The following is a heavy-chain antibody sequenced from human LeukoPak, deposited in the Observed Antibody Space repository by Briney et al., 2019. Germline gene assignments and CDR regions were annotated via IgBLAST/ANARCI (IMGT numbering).Heavy chain of an antibody. CDR1: GYTFTSYY. CDR2: INPSVGST. D-gene: IGHD1-26*01. V-gene: IGHV1-46*01. CDR3: GRETGAQGIDY. Sequence: ASVKVSCKASGYTFTSYYMHWVRQAPGQGLEWMGIINPSVGSTSYAQKFQGRVTMTRDTSTSTVYMELSSLRSEDTAVYFCGRETGAQGIDYWGQGTLVNVFS. J-gene: IGHJ4*02.